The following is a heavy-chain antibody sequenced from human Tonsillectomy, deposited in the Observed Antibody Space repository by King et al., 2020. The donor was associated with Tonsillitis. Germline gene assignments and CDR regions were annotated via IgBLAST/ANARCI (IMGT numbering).Heavy chain of an antibody. CDR1: GFTFSSYA. J-gene: IGHJ4*02. CDR2: ISYDGSNK. D-gene: IGHD3-22*01. CDR3: ARGSDSSGYYYVPFDY. V-gene: IGHV3-30*04. Sequence: VQLVESGGGVVQPGRSLRLSCAASGFTFSSYAMHWVRQAPGKGLEWVAVISYDGSNKYYADSVKGRFTISRDNSKNTLYLQMNSLRAEDTAVYYCARGSDSSGYYYVPFDYWGQGTLVTVSS.